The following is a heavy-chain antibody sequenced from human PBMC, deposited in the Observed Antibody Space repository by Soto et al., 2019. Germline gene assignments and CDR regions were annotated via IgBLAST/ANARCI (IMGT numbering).Heavy chain of an antibody. V-gene: IGHV3-30-3*01. D-gene: IGHD6-19*01. CDR1: GFTFSSYA. J-gene: IGHJ6*02. CDR3: ARENSSGWYLQIYYYYYGMDV. Sequence: GGSLGLSCAASGFTFSSYAMHWVRQAPGKGLEWVAVISYDGSNKYYADSVKGRFTISRDNSKNTLYLQMNSLRAEDTAVYYCARENSSGWYLQIYYYYYGMDVWGQGTTVTVSS. CDR2: ISYDGSNK.